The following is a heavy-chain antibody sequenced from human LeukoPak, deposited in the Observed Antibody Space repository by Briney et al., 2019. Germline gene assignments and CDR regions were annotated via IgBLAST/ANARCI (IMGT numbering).Heavy chain of an antibody. CDR1: GVSISSSEGYF. D-gene: IGHD3-10*01. CDR2: IYYSGTT. V-gene: IGHV4-31*03. J-gene: IGHJ6*02. CDR3: ATSDVTYYYGTGRYGMDV. Sequence: PSGTLSLTCTVSGVSISSSEGYFWSWIRQHPGKGLEWIGFIYYSGTTYSSPSLKSRVSISLDTSKNQFSLKLTSVTVADTAVYFCATSDVTYYYGTGRYGMDVWGQGTTVTVSS.